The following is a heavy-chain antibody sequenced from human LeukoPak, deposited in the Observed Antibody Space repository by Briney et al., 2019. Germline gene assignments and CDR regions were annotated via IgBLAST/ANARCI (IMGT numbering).Heavy chain of an antibody. J-gene: IGHJ6*03. V-gene: IGHV3-7*01. CDR2: IKQDGSEK. Sequence: AGGSLRLSCAASGFTFSSYWMSWVRQAPGKGLEWVANIKQDGSEKYYVDSVKGRFTISRDNAKNSLYLQMNSLRAEDTAVYYCARNYDFWSGYYNRHYYYMDVWGKGTTVTVSS. CDR1: GFTFSSYW. D-gene: IGHD3-3*01. CDR3: ARNYDFWSGYYNRHYYYMDV.